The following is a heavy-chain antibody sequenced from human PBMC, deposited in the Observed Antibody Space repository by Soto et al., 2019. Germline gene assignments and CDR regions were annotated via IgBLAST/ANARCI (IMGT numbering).Heavy chain of an antibody. V-gene: IGHV3-30-3*01. J-gene: IGHJ6*02. CDR3: ARDRLEWSYYYFGMDV. CDR2: ISYDGNNK. D-gene: IGHD3-3*01. CDR1: GFNLSTYA. Sequence: LRLSCAASGFNLSTYAMHWVRQAPGKGLEWVAVISYDGNNKDYADSVKGRFTISRDRSKNTLFLQMNSLRNEDTALYYCARDRLEWSYYYFGMDVWGQGTPVTVSS.